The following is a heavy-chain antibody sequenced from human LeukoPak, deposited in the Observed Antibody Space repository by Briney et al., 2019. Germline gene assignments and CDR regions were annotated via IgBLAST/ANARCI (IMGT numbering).Heavy chain of an antibody. CDR2: ISSSGSTI. V-gene: IGHV3-11*04. Sequence: GGSLRLSCAASGFTFSDYYMSWIRQAPGKGLEWVSYISSSGSTIYYADSVKGRFTISRDNAKNSLYLQMNSLRAEDTAVYYCAAGCDEYSSSSAPVGNDYWGQGTLVTVSS. CDR3: AAGCDEYSSSSAPVGNDY. D-gene: IGHD6-6*01. CDR1: GFTFSDYY. J-gene: IGHJ4*02.